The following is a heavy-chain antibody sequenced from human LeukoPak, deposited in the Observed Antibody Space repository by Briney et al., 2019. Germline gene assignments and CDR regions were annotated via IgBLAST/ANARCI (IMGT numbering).Heavy chain of an antibody. CDR1: GGSISSYY. Sequence: SETLSLTCTVSGGSISSYYWSWIRQPPGKGLEWIGYIYYSGSTNYNPSLKSRVTISVDTSKNQFSLKLSSVTAADTAVYYCARLVAAAGTYYGVDVWGQGTTVTVSS. CDR3: ARLVAAAGTYYGVDV. D-gene: IGHD6-13*01. V-gene: IGHV4-59*08. CDR2: IYYSGST. J-gene: IGHJ6*02.